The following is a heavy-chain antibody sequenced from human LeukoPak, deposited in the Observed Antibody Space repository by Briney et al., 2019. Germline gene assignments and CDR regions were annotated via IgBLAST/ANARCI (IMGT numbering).Heavy chain of an antibody. CDR2: ISGSGGGT. D-gene: IGHD4-11*01. CDR1: GFTFSSYA. J-gene: IGHJ6*03. CDR3: XKXWNXYSSPYYYMDV. Sequence: PGGSLRLSCAASGFTFSSYAMTWVRQAPGKGLEWVSAISGSGGGTYYADSVKGRFTISRDNSKNTLFLQMNSLRAEDTAVYYXXKXWNXYSSPYYYMDVWGKGTTVTVSS. V-gene: IGHV3-23*01.